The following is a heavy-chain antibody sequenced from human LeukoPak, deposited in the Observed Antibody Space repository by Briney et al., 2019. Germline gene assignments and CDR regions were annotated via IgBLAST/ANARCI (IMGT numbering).Heavy chain of an antibody. V-gene: IGHV3-66*04. Sequence: PGGSLRLSCTVSGFTVSTNSMSSVRQAPGKGLEWVSFIYIDNTHSSDSVKGRVTISRDNSKNTLYLQMNSLRAEDTAVYYCARRAGAYSHPYDYWGQGTLVTVSS. CDR1: GFTVSTNS. CDR2: IYIDNT. CDR3: ARRAGAYSHPYDY. D-gene: IGHD4/OR15-4a*01. J-gene: IGHJ4*02.